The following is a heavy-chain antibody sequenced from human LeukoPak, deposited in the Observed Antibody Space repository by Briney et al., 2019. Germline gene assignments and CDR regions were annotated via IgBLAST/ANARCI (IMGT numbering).Heavy chain of an antibody. D-gene: IGHD4-17*01. V-gene: IGHV1-24*01. CDR2: FDPEDGET. J-gene: IGHJ4*02. CDR3: ATASYGDYVPVGY. CDR1: GYTLTELS. Sequence: VASVKVSCKVSGYTLTELSMHWVRQAPGKGREWMGCFDPEDGETIYAQKFQGRVTMTEDTSTDTAYMELSSLRSEDTAVYYCATASYGDYVPVGYWGQGTPFTVSS.